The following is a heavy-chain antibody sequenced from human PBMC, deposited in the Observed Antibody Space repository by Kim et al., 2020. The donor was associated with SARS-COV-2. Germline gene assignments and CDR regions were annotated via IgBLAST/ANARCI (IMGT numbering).Heavy chain of an antibody. J-gene: IGHJ2*01. CDR2: SP. V-gene: IGHV4-39*01. D-gene: IGHD6-19*01. CDR3: SSGWYLYFDL. Sequence: SPYSTPSLKSRVTISVDTSKNQFSLKLSSVTAADTAVYYCSSGWYLYFDLWGRGTLVTVSS.